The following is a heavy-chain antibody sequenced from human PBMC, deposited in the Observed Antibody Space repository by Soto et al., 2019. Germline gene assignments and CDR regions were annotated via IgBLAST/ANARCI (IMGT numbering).Heavy chain of an antibody. V-gene: IGHV3-21*06. J-gene: IGHJ3*01. CDR1: GFTFRNYA. CDR2: VSGSSSYI. CDR3: ARDLRGHYGP. D-gene: IGHD4-17*01. Sequence: PGGSLRLSCVTAGFTFRNYAIHWVRQAPGKGLEWVSSVSGSSSYIYYADSVKGRFTVSRDNANNLVFLQMNGLRPEDTAMYYCARDLRGHYGPWGQGTMVTVSS.